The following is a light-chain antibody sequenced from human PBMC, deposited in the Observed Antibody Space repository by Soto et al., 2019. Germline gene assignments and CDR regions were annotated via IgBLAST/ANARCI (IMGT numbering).Light chain of an antibody. J-gene: IGLJ1*01. V-gene: IGLV1-40*01. CDR2: GGT. CDR1: SSNIGADYH. Sequence: QSVLTQPPSVSGAPGQRVSIFCSGSSSNIGADYHVHWYQQFPGTAPRLLIYGGTNRPSGVPGRFSGSKSDTSASLVITGLQAEDEADYYCQSYDTSLRSYVFGAGTKLTVL. CDR3: QSYDTSLRSYV.